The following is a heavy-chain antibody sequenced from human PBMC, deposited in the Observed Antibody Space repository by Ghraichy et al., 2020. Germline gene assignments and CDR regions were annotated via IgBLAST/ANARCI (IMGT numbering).Heavy chain of an antibody. CDR3: AREGRSFFFGVVISWFDP. CDR1: GYTFTSYD. V-gene: IGHV1-8*01. Sequence: ASVKVSCKASGYTFTSYDINWVRQATGQGLEWMGWMNPNSGNTGYAQKFQGRVTMTRNTSISTAYMELSSLRSEDTAVYYCAREGRSFFFGVVISWFDPWGQGTLVTVSS. D-gene: IGHD3-3*01. CDR2: MNPNSGNT. J-gene: IGHJ5*02.